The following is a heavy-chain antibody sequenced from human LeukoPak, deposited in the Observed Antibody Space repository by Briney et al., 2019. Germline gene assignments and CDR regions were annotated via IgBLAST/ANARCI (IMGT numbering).Heavy chain of an antibody. D-gene: IGHD6-19*01. J-gene: IGHJ4*02. CDR2: INPNSAGT. Sequence: GASVKVSCKASGFDFRDYFIHWVRQAPGQGLEWMGWINPNSAGTNYAQKYQGRVTMTRDTSISTAYMELSRLTSDDTAVYYCARDLPVAGTMVEFDYWGQGTLVTVSS. V-gene: IGHV1-2*02. CDR3: ARDLPVAGTMVEFDY. CDR1: GFDFRDYF.